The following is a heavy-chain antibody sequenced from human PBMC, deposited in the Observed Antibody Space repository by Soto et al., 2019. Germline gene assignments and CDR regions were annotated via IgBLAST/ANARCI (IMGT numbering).Heavy chain of an antibody. D-gene: IGHD3-10*01. J-gene: IGHJ4*02. CDR1: GGSISSSSYY. CDR3: ASTMVRGIAEVGD. Sequence: PSETLSLTCTVSGGSISSSSYYWGWIRQPPGKGLEWIGSIYYSGSTYYNPSLKSRVTISVDTSKNQFSLKLSSVTAADTAVYYCASTMVRGIAEVGDWGQGTLVT. CDR2: IYYSGST. V-gene: IGHV4-39*01.